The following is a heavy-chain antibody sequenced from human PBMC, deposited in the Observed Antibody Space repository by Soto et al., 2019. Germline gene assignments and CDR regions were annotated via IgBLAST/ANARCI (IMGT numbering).Heavy chain of an antibody. D-gene: IGHD2-15*01. Sequence: HPGGSLRLSCAASGFTFSSYGMHWVRQAPGKGLEWVAVISYDGSNKYYADSVKGRFTISRDNSKNTLYLQMNSLRAEDTAVYYCAKGYGRVVMGGYGMDVWGQGTTVTVSS. V-gene: IGHV3-30*18. CDR2: ISYDGSNK. CDR1: GFTFSSYG. J-gene: IGHJ6*02. CDR3: AKGYGRVVMGGYGMDV.